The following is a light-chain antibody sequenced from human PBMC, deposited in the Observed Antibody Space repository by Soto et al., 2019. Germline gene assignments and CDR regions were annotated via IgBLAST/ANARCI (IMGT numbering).Light chain of an antibody. Sequence: DIHLTQSPSTLSASVGDRITITCRASQCISRWLAWYQQKPGKAPKHLIYTTSSLESGVPSRFSGSGSGTEFTLTISSLQPDDFATYYCQHYKDYSWTFGQGTKVEIK. J-gene: IGKJ1*01. CDR2: TTS. V-gene: IGKV1-5*03. CDR1: QCISRW. CDR3: QHYKDYSWT.